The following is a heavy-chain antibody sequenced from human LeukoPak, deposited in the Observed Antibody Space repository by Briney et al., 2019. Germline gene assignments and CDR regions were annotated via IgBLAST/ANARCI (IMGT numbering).Heavy chain of an antibody. Sequence: GASVKVSCKASGYTFTDYYIHWVRQAPGQGLEWMGWINPNTGGTNYAQKFQGRVTMTRDTSISTAYMELSRLRSDDTAVYYCARPRAFSYGQMYYFDYWGQGALVTVS. J-gene: IGHJ4*02. CDR2: INPNTGGT. D-gene: IGHD5-18*01. V-gene: IGHV1-2*02. CDR1: GYTFTDYY. CDR3: ARPRAFSYGQMYYFDY.